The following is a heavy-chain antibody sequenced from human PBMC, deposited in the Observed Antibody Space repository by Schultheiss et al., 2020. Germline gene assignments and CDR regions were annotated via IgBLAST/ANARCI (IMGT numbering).Heavy chain of an antibody. J-gene: IGHJ5*02. V-gene: IGHV3-30-3*01. CDR1: GFTFSSYA. D-gene: IGHD3-10*01. CDR2: ISYDGSNK. CDR3: ASTWDGSGWIDP. Sequence: WGSLRLSCAASGFTFSSYAMHWVRQAPGKGLEWVAVISYDGSNKYYADSVKGRFTISRDNSKNTLYLQMNSLRAEDTAVYYCASTWDGSGWIDPWGQGTLVTVSS.